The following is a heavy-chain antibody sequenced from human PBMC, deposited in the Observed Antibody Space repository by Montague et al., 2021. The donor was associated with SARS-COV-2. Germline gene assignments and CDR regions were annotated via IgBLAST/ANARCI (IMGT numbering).Heavy chain of an antibody. V-gene: IGHV4-59*01. J-gene: IGHJ6*02. CDR2: IYYSGST. CDR1: GXSISGYY. Sequence: SETLSLTCTVSGXSISGYYWSWIRQSPGKGLEWIGYIYYSGSTKYNPFLESRVTVSVDRSKNQVSLKLSSVTPADTAVYYCARLLRSCSNGVCRTYYYYAMDVWGQGTTVTVSS. D-gene: IGHD2-8*01. CDR3: ARLLRSCSNGVCRTYYYYAMDV.